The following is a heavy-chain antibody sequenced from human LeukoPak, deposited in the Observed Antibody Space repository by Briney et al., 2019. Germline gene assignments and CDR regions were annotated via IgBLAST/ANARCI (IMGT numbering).Heavy chain of an antibody. Sequence: PGGSLRLSCAASGFTFSDYWIHWVRQVPGKGLVWVSRIKGDGSETNYADSVKGRFTISRDNAKNTLFLQMNSLRVEDTAVSYCVRGQIGVSVIVHWGQGTLVTVSS. CDR2: IKGDGSET. D-gene: IGHD3-22*01. CDR3: VRGQIGVSVIVH. CDR1: GFTFSDYW. J-gene: IGHJ5*02. V-gene: IGHV3-74*01.